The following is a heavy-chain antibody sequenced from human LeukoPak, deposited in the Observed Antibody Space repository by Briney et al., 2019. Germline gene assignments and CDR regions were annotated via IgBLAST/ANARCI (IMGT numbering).Heavy chain of an antibody. V-gene: IGHV3-48*04. D-gene: IGHD2-2*01. CDR3: ARKGYCSSTSCHPYFDY. CDR2: ISSSSSTI. CDR1: GFTFSSYS. Sequence: GGSLRLSCAASGFTFSSYSMNWVRQAPGKGLEWVSYISSSSSTIYYADSVKGRFTISRDNAKNSLYLQMNSLRAEDTAVYYCARKGYCSSTSCHPYFDYWGQGTLVTVSS. J-gene: IGHJ4*02.